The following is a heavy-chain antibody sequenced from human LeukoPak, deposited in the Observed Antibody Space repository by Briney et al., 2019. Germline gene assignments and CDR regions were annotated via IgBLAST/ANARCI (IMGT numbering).Heavy chain of an antibody. Sequence: SETLSLTCTVSGGSISNYYWTWIRQPPGKGLEWIGYIYYGGSTNYNPSLTSRVTISVDMSKNQFSLKLSSVTAADTAVYYCARGSLSGSGWFDPWGQGTLVTVSS. J-gene: IGHJ5*02. CDR3: ARGSLSGSGWFDP. V-gene: IGHV4-59*01. CDR1: GGSISNYY. D-gene: IGHD3-22*01. CDR2: IYYGGST.